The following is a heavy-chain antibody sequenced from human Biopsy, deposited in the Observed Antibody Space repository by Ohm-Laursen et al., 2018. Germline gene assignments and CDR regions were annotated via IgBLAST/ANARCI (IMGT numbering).Heavy chain of an antibody. Sequence: GTLSLTCTVSGGSISSDYWSWIRQTPGKGLEWIGNIYYSGNTDYSPSLKSRVTISVDTSNNQFPLKLRSVTAADTAVYYCARQVDFWSGYVDYWGQGTLVVVSS. CDR3: ARQVDFWSGYVDY. CDR1: GGSISSDY. CDR2: IYYSGNT. V-gene: IGHV4-59*04. D-gene: IGHD3-3*01. J-gene: IGHJ4*02.